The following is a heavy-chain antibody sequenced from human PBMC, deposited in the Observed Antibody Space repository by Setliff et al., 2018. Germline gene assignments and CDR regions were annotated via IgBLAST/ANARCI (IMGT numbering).Heavy chain of an antibody. Sequence: HPGGSLRLSCAASGFIFDDYAMHWVRQAPGKGLEWVSGIRAGSDNIAYADSVKGRFTISRDNAKNSLYLQLDSLRPDDTAFYYCARGHCTTISCFLDHWGQGSMVTVSS. D-gene: IGHD2-8*01. V-gene: IGHV3-9*01. CDR2: IRAGSDNI. J-gene: IGHJ4*02. CDR1: GFIFDDYA. CDR3: ARGHCTTISCFLDH.